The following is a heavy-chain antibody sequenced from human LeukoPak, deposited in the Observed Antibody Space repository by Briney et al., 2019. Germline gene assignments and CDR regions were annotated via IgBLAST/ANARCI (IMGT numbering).Heavy chain of an antibody. CDR2: IYPGDSDT. CDR1: GYSFTSYW. D-gene: IGHD2-2*01. V-gene: IGHV5-51*01. J-gene: IGHJ4*02. Sequence: GESLKISCKGSGYSFTSYWIGWVRQMPGKGLEWMGIIYPGDSDTRYSPSFQGQVTISADKSISTAYLQWSSLKASDTAMYYCASSSVPYCSSTSCPPFDYWGQGTLVTVSS. CDR3: ASSSVPYCSSTSCPPFDY.